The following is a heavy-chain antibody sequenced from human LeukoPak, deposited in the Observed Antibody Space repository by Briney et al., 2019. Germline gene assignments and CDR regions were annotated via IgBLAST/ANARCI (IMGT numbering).Heavy chain of an antibody. CDR3: ARDGVAASDYYYCYYMDV. Sequence: GASVKVSCKASGYTFTSYYMHWVRQAPGQGLEWMGIINPSGDSTSYAQKFQGRVTMTRDMSTSTVYMELSSLRSEDTAVYYCARDGVAASDYYYCYYMDVWGKGTTVTVSS. CDR2: INPSGDST. V-gene: IGHV1-46*01. CDR1: GYTFTSYY. J-gene: IGHJ6*03. D-gene: IGHD6-13*01.